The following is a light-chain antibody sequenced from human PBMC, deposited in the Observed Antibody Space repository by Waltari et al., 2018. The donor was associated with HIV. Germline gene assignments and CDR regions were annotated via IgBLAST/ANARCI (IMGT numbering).Light chain of an antibody. CDR2: ATS. CDR3: QQSYSNPQT. CDR1: QTIGRY. V-gene: IGKV1-39*01. J-gene: IGKJ1*01. Sequence: IKMTQSPSSLSASIGDSVTITCRASQTIGRYSNWFQQNPGKAPKLLIFATSNLQPGVPSRFRGSGSGTDFTLTISNLQPEDFALYFCQQSYSNPQTFGQGTRVEIK.